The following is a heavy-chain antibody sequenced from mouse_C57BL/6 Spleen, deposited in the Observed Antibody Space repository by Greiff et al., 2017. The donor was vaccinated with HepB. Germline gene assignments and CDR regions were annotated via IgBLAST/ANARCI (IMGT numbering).Heavy chain of an antibody. J-gene: IGHJ4*01. CDR1: GFTFTDYY. Sequence: EVQGVESGGGLVQPGGSLSLSCAASGFTFTDYYMSWVRQPPGKALEWLGFIRNKANGYTTEYSASVKGRFTISRDNSQSILYLQMNALRAEDSATYYCARYFYYGSSYGAMDYWGQGTSVTVSS. CDR2: IRNKANGYTT. D-gene: IGHD1-1*01. CDR3: ARYFYYGSSYGAMDY. V-gene: IGHV7-3*01.